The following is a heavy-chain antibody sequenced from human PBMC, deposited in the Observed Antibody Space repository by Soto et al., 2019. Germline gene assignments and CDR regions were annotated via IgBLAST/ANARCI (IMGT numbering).Heavy chain of an antibody. CDR3: ARSGGGYAN. D-gene: IGHD3-16*01. CDR2: ISAYNGIT. J-gene: IGHJ4*02. Sequence: QVRLVQSGIEVKKPGASVKVSCKTSGYTFNTYALSWVRQAPGQGLEWMGWISAYNGITVYAQVFQGRVTMTTNTSTSTAYLEVTSLRSDATAVYYCARSGGGYANWGQGTLVTVSS. V-gene: IGHV1-18*01. CDR1: GYTFNTYA.